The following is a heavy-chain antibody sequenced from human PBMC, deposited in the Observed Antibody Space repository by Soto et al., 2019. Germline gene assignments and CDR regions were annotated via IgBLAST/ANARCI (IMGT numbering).Heavy chain of an antibody. J-gene: IGHJ6*04. Sequence: PGGSHRLSCVASGVRFNSFGMHWVRKAPGKGLEWVAVIKYDGKNEYYADSVKGRFTISRDNSKNTVYLQMSNLRAEDTAVYYCARDPLSGDYIWGRYRPGIMAVWGNGTTVTVSS. CDR3: ARDPLSGDYIWGRYRPGIMAV. CDR2: IKYDGKNE. CDR1: GVRFNSFG. V-gene: IGHV3-33*01. D-gene: IGHD3-16*02.